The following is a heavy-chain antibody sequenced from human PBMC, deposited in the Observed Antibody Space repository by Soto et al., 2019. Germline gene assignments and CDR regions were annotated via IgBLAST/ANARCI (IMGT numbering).Heavy chain of an antibody. J-gene: IGHJ4*02. CDR2: IKSKTDGGTT. CDR3: TTDLDYDILTGYFIFDY. Sequence: GGSLRLSCAASGFTFSNAWMSWVRQAPGKGLEWVGRIKSKTDGGTTDYAAPVKGRFTISRDDSKNTLYLQMNSLKTEDTAVYYCTTDLDYDILTGYFIFDYWGQGTLVTVSS. CDR1: GFTFSNAW. D-gene: IGHD3-9*01. V-gene: IGHV3-15*01.